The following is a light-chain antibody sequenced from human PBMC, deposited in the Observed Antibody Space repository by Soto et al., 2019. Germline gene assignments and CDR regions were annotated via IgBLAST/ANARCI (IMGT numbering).Light chain of an antibody. V-gene: IGKV3-20*01. J-gene: IGKJ1*01. CDR3: QQYGTTPWT. Sequence: EIVLTQSPGTLSLSPGERATLSCRASQSVSSSYLAWYQHKPGQAPRLLISGTSSRATGIPDRFSGSGAGKDFTLTISRLEPEDFALYYCQQYGTTPWTFGQGTKVEVK. CDR2: GTS. CDR1: QSVSSSY.